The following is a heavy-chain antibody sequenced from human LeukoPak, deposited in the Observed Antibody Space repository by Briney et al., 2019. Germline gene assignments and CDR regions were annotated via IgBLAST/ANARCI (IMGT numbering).Heavy chain of an antibody. CDR1: GYNFNNHD. CDR3: AESSGDYLFDY. CDR2: MNPNSGNA. J-gene: IGHJ4*02. V-gene: IGHV1-8*01. D-gene: IGHD3-22*01. Sequence: ASVTVSCKASGYNFNNHDINWVRQATGQGLEWLGRMNPNSGNAAYAQKLQGRVTMTWDSSTNTAYLEVIALRSDDTAVYYCAESSGDYLFDYWGQGTLVTVSS.